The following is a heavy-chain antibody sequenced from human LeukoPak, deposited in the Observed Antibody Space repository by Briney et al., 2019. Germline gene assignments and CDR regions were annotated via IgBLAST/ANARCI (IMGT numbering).Heavy chain of an antibody. CDR1: GYTFTSYG. J-gene: IGHJ4*02. CDR3: ARDPTVTTGEDY. CDR2: ISTYNGNT. D-gene: IGHD4-11*01. Sequence: ASVKVSCKASGYTFTSYGISWVRQAPGQGLEWMGWISTYNGNTNYAQNLQDRVTMTTDTSTSTAYMELRSLRSDDTAMYYCARDPTVTTGEDYWGQGTLVTVSS. V-gene: IGHV1-18*01.